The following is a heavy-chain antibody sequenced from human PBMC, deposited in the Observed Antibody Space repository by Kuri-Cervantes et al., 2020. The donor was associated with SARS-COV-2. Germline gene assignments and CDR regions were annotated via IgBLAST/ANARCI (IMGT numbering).Heavy chain of an antibody. V-gene: IGHV4-59*08. J-gene: IGHJ4*02. Sequence: SETLSLTCTVSGGSISSYYWSWIRQPPGKGLEWTGYIYYSGSTNYNPSLKSRVTISVDTSKNQFSLKLSSVTAADTAVYYCASEGGGYDSSGYYRRLDYWGQGTLVTVSS. CDR3: ASEGGGYDSSGYYRRLDY. D-gene: IGHD3-22*01. CDR1: GGSISSYY. CDR2: IYYSGST.